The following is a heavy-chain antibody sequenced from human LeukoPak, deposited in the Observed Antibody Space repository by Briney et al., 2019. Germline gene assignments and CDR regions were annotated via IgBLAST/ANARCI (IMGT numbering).Heavy chain of an antibody. J-gene: IGHJ4*02. CDR1: GGSISSSSYY. CDR2: IYYSGST. V-gene: IGHV4-39*01. Sequence: PSETLSLICTVSGGSISSSSYYWGWIRQPPGKGLEWIGSIYYSGSTYYNPSLKSRVTISVDTSKNQFSLKLSSVTAADTAVYYCARGPNYGDYRFDYWGQGTLVTVSS. CDR3: ARGPNYGDYRFDY. D-gene: IGHD4-17*01.